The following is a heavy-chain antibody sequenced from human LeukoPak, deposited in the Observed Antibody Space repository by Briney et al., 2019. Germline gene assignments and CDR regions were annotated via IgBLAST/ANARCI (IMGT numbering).Heavy chain of an antibody. J-gene: IGHJ4*02. V-gene: IGHV4-4*07. D-gene: IGHD3-22*01. CDR2: IYTSGST. Sequence: SETLSLTCTVSGGSISSYYWSWIRQPAGEGLEWIGRIYTSGSTNYNPSLKSRVTMSVDTSKNQFSLKLSSVTAADTAVYYCAGELDYYDSSGYYAYWGQGTLVTVSS. CDR3: AGELDYYDSSGYYAY. CDR1: GGSISSYY.